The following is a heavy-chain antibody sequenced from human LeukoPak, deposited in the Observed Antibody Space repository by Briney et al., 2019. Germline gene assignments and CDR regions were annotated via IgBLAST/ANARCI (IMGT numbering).Heavy chain of an antibody. J-gene: IGHJ4*02. V-gene: IGHV3-30*03. CDR1: GFTFSSNA. D-gene: IGHD6-19*01. CDR2: ISSDGSSK. Sequence: GGSLRLSCAASGFTFSSNAMNWVRQAPGKGLEWVALISSDGSSKDYVESVKGRFTISRDNSKNTLHLQMNSLRADDTAVYYCVRDHSTGGSGWYWDYWGQGTLVTVSS. CDR3: VRDHSTGGSGWYWDY.